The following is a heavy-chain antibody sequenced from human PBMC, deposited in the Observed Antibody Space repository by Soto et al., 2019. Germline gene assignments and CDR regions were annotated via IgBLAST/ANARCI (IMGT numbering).Heavy chain of an antibody. V-gene: IGHV1-69*12. Sequence: QVQLVQSGAEVKKPGSSVKVSCKASGGTFSSYAISRVRQAPGQGLEWMGGIIPIFGTANYAQKFQRRVTITGDESTSTAYMELSSLRSEDTAVYYCARGQDCIGTSCGFDPWGQGTLVTVSS. CDR2: IIPIFGTA. CDR1: GGTFSSYA. D-gene: IGHD2-2*01. CDR3: ARGQDCIGTSCGFDP. J-gene: IGHJ5*02.